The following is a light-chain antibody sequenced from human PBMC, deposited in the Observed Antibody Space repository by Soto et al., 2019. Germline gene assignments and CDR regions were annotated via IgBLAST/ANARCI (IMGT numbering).Light chain of an antibody. CDR3: QKYGGSPPWT. Sequence: EIVLTQSPGTLSLSPGESATLSCRASQSVSSDYLAWYQQKPCQAPRLLIYGASSRATGIPDRFSGSGSGTDFTLTISRLEPEDFAVYFCQKYGGSPPWTFGQGTKVDIK. J-gene: IGKJ1*01. V-gene: IGKV3-20*01. CDR2: GAS. CDR1: QSVSSDY.